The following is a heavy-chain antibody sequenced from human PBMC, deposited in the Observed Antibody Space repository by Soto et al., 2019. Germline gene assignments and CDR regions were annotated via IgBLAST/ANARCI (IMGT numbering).Heavy chain of an antibody. Sequence: EVQLVESGGGLVQPGRSLRLSCAASGFTFDDYAMHWVRQAPGKGLEWVSGISWNSGSIAYADSVKGRFTISRDNSKNTLYLQMNSLRAEDTAVYYCAKDSPEGYGMDVWGQGTTVTVSS. CDR2: ISWNSGSI. J-gene: IGHJ6*02. CDR3: AKDSPEGYGMDV. V-gene: IGHV3-9*01. CDR1: GFTFDDYA.